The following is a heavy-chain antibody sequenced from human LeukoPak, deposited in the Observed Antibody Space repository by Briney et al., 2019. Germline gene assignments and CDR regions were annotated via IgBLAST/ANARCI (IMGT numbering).Heavy chain of an antibody. CDR1: GFIFDDYA. D-gene: IGHD6-13*01. CDR3: AKDRAYSSSWYYFDY. J-gene: IGHJ4*02. CDR2: IIWNSGII. Sequence: PGGSLRLSCTVSGFIFDDYAMHWVRQGPGKGLEWVAGIIWNSGIIVYADSVKGRFTISRDNAKNSLYLQMNSLRAEDTALYYCAKDRAYSSSWYYFDYWGQGTLVTVSS. V-gene: IGHV3-9*01.